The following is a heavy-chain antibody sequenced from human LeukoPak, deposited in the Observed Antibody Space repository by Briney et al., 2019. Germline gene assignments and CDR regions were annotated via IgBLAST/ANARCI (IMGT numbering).Heavy chain of an antibody. CDR1: GFTFSSYA. V-gene: IGHV3-23*01. CDR2: ISGSGGST. D-gene: IGHD2-8*02. Sequence: GGSLRLSCAASGFTFSSYAMSWVRQAPGKGLEWVSAISGSGGSTYYADSVKGRFTISRDNAKNSLYLQMNSLRAEDTAVYYCARGGLVVISNWFDPWGQGTLVTVSS. CDR3: ARGGLVVISNWFDP. J-gene: IGHJ5*02.